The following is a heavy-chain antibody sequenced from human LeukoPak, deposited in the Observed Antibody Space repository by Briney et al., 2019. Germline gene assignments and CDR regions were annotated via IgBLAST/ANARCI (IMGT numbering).Heavy chain of an antibody. D-gene: IGHD6-6*01. J-gene: IGHJ4*02. CDR2: IYPGDSDT. CDR3: ARHSVITSRIAARILDY. Sequence: GESLKISCKGSGYSFTSYWIGWVRQMPGKGLEWMGIIYPGDSDTRYNPSFQGQVTISADKSISTAYLQWSSLKASDTAMYYCARHSVITSRIAARILDYWGQGTLVTVSS. CDR1: GYSFTSYW. V-gene: IGHV5-51*01.